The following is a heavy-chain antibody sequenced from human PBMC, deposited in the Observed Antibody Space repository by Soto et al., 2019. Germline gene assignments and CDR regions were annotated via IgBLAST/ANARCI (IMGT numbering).Heavy chain of an antibody. D-gene: IGHD5-12*01. Sequence: SETLSLTCAVSSGSITSSNWWSWVRQPPGKGLEWIGEVSHSGNTNYIPSLKSRVTISVDKSRNQFSLRLNSVTATDTAVYYCARNRYGGYDFDYWGQGTLVTAPQ. CDR2: VSHSGNT. V-gene: IGHV4-4*02. CDR3: ARNRYGGYDFDY. CDR1: SGSITSSNW. J-gene: IGHJ4*02.